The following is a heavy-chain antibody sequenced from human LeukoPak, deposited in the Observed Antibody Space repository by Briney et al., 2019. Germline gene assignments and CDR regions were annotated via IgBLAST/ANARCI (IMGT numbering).Heavy chain of an antibody. CDR2: ISSSSSYL. CDR1: GFTFSSYS. V-gene: IGHV3-21*06. Sequence: PGGSLRLSCAASGFTFSSYSMNWVRQAPGKGLEWVSFISSSSSYLYYADSVKGRFTISRDNAKNSLYLQMNSLRAEDTAVYYCARGGLTGYSHDYWGQGTLVTVSS. CDR3: ARGGLTGYSHDY. D-gene: IGHD3-9*01. J-gene: IGHJ4*02.